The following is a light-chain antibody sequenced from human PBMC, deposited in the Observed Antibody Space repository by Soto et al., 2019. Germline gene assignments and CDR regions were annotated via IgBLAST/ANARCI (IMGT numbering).Light chain of an antibody. CDR1: QGISNY. CDR2: AAS. J-gene: IGKJ4*01. CDR3: QRLSHA. V-gene: IGKV1-9*01. Sequence: IQLTQSPSSLSASVGDRVTITCRASQGISNYVAWYQQKPGKAPKLLIYAASTLQSGVPSRFSGSGSGTEFTLTISSLQPEDFATYYCQRLSHAFGGGTKVEIK.